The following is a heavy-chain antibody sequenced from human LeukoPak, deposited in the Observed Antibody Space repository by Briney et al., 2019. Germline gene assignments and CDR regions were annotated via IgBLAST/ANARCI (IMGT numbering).Heavy chain of an antibody. Sequence: GGSLRFSCAASGFTFSSYWMSWVRQAPGKGLEWVANIKQDGSEKYYVDSVKGRFTISRDNAMNSLYLQMNSLRAEDTAVYYCARDGPYYDFWSGYYSYYFDYWGQGTLVTVSS. CDR2: IKQDGSEK. J-gene: IGHJ4*02. D-gene: IGHD3-3*01. V-gene: IGHV3-7*01. CDR3: ARDGPYYDFWSGYYSYYFDY. CDR1: GFTFSSYW.